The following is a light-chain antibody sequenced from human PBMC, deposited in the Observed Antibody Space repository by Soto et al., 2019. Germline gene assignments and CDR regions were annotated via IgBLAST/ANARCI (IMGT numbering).Light chain of an antibody. CDR3: QEYNAWPPGT. V-gene: IGKV3D-15*01. CDR1: QSVKNH. Sequence: EIVMTQSPATLSVSSGEGITLSCRASQSVKNHLAWYQHKPGQSPRLLIYDASTRATGVPASFSAGGSGTEFTLVISSLQSEDAAVYYCQEYNAWPPGTFGQGTKVEIK. J-gene: IGKJ1*01. CDR2: DAS.